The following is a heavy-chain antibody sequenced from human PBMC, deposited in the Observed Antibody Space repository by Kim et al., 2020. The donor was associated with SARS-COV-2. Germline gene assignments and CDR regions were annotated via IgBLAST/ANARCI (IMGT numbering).Heavy chain of an antibody. Sequence: GGSLRLSCAASGFTFSSYAMHWVRQAPGKGLEWVAVISYYGSNKYYADSVKGRFTISRDNSKNTLYLQMNSLRAEDTAVYYCARGRTWGIAAAGTYYFDYWGQGTLVTVSS. D-gene: IGHD6-13*01. V-gene: IGHV3-30*04. CDR1: GFTFSSYA. J-gene: IGHJ4*02. CDR3: ARGRTWGIAAAGTYYFDY. CDR2: ISYYGSNK.